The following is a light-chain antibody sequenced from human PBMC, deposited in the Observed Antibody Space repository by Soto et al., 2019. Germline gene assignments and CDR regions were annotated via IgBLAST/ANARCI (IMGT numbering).Light chain of an antibody. CDR3: QQYDTYPAT. CDR2: KAS. Sequence: DIQMTQSPSTLSASVGDRVTITCRASQSISGRLAWFQQKPGKAPKVVIYKASSLEFGVPSRFSGSGSGTEFTLTINSLETDDFATYYCQQYDTYPATFGQGTKVEIK. V-gene: IGKV1-5*03. J-gene: IGKJ1*01. CDR1: QSISGR.